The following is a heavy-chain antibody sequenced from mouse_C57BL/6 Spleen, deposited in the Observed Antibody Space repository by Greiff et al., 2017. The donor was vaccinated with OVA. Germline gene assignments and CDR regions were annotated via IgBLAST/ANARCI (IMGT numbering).Heavy chain of an antibody. V-gene: IGHV5-9-1*02. Sequence: EVKLMESGEGLVKPGGSLKLSCAASGFTFSSYAMSWVRQTPEKRLEWVAYFSSGGDYIYYADTVKGRFTISRDNARNTLYLQMSSLKSEDTAMYYCTREGDSSGYPYYAMDYWGQGTSVTVSS. CDR1: GFTFSSYA. J-gene: IGHJ4*01. CDR3: TREGDSSGYPYYAMDY. D-gene: IGHD3-2*02. CDR2: FSSGGDYI.